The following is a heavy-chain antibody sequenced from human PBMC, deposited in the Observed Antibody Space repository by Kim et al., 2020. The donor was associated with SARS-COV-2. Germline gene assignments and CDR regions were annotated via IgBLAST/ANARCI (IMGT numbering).Heavy chain of an antibody. CDR3: AREMVPDMGFDI. V-gene: IGHV1-69*01. CDR2: IIPIFGTA. CDR1: GGTFSSYA. J-gene: IGHJ3*02. Sequence: VKVSCKASGGTFSSYAISWVRQAPGQGLEWMGGIIPIFGTANYAQKFQGRVTITADESTSTAYMELSSLRSEDTAVYYCAREMVPDMGFDIWGQGTMVTVSS. D-gene: IGHD2-15*01.